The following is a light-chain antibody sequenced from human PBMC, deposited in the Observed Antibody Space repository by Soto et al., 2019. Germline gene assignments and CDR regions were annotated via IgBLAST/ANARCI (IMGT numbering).Light chain of an antibody. CDR2: GAS. CDR3: QQYNNWPIT. J-gene: IGKJ5*01. CDR1: QSVTSN. Sequence: EIVLTQSPGTLSLPPGERATLSCRASQSVTSNYLAWYQQKPGQAPRLLIYGASTRATGIPARFSGSGSGTEFTLTISSLQSEDFAVYYCQQYNNWPITFGQGTRLEIK. V-gene: IGKV3-15*01.